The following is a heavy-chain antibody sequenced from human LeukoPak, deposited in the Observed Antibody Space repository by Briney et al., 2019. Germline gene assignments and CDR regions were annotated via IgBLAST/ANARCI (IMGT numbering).Heavy chain of an antibody. V-gene: IGHV1-18*01. Sequence: ASVKVSCKASGYTFTSYGISWVRQAPGQGLEWMGWISAYNGNTNYAQKLQGRVTMTTDTSTSTAYMELRSLRSDDTAVYYCARDRYASYYCDSSGYVFDYWGQGTLVTVSS. J-gene: IGHJ4*02. CDR2: ISAYNGNT. CDR1: GYTFTSYG. CDR3: ARDRYASYYCDSSGYVFDY. D-gene: IGHD3-22*01.